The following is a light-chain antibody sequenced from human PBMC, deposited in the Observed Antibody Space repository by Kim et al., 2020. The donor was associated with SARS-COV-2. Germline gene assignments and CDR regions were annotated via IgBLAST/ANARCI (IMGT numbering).Light chain of an antibody. CDR2: DAS. V-gene: IGKV1-13*02. Sequence: AIQMTQSPSSLPASVGDRVTITCRASQDINSWLGWYQQKPGKPPKVLIADASTLQSGVPSRFIGSGSGTEFTLTISSVQPEDFATYYCQQYNSYPLTFGGGTKVDIK. CDR1: QDINSW. J-gene: IGKJ4*01. CDR3: QQYNSYPLT.